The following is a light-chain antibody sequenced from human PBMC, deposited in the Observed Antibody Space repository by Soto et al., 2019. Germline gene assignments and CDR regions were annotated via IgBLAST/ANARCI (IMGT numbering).Light chain of an antibody. Sequence: EIVMTQSPATLSVSPGERATLSCRASQSVSSNLAWYQQKPGQAPRLLIYGASTRATGIPARFSGSGSGTEFTLTISSLQSEDVAVYYYQQYNNRPPWTFGQGTKVDIK. J-gene: IGKJ1*01. CDR2: GAS. V-gene: IGKV3-15*01. CDR3: QQYNNRPPWT. CDR1: QSVSSN.